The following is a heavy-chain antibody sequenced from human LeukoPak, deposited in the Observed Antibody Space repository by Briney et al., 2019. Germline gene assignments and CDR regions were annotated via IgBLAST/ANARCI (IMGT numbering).Heavy chain of an antibody. Sequence: SETLSLTCTVSGGSISSSSYYWGWIRQPPGKGLEWIGSSYYSGSTYYNPSLKSRVTISVDTSKNQFSLKLSSVTAADTAVYYCARGYTPFDYWGQGTLVTVSS. CDR2: SYYSGST. CDR3: ARGYTPFDY. J-gene: IGHJ4*02. CDR1: GGSISSSSYY. V-gene: IGHV4-39*01. D-gene: IGHD6-13*01.